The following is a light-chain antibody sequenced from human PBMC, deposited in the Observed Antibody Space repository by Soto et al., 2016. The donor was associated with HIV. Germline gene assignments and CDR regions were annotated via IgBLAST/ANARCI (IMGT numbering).Light chain of an antibody. V-gene: IGKV1-5*03. CDR2: LSS. J-gene: IGKJ1*01. CDR3: QQYNTVPWT. Sequence: DIRLTQSPPTLSASVGDTVTITCRASQTISTWLAWYQQRPGKAPKLLMYLSSSLQSGVPSRFSGSGSGTEFTLTINNLQPDDFATYYCQQYNTVPWTFGQGTKLEMK. CDR1: QTISTW.